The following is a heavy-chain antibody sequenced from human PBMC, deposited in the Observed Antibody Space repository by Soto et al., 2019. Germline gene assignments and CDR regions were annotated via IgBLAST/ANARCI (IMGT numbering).Heavy chain of an antibody. V-gene: IGHV4-39*01. D-gene: IGHD3-10*01. Sequence: QLQLQESGPGLVKPSENLSLTGAVSGASISRGGFHWGWIRQPPGQGLEWIGSLYSGSTYYNPSLKSRVTISADTSKNQFSLTLSSVTAADTAVYYCARRGSGHTFDYWGQGTLVTVSS. CDR2: LYSGST. J-gene: IGHJ4*02. CDR3: ARRGSGHTFDY. CDR1: GASISRGGFH.